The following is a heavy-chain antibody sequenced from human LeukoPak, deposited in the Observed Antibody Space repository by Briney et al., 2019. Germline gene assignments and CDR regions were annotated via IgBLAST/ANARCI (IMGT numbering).Heavy chain of an antibody. CDR3: ARDSYYDTSGYFNDTFDM. D-gene: IGHD3-22*01. CDR1: GVSISSYY. J-gene: IGHJ3*02. CDR2: ISDSGDT. Sequence: SETLSLTCTVSGVSISSYYWSWIRQPPGKGLKWIGHISDSGDTNYNPSLKSRVTISVDTSKKQFSLKLSSVTTADTAVYYCARDSYYDTSGYFNDTFDMWGQGTLVTVSS. V-gene: IGHV4-59*01.